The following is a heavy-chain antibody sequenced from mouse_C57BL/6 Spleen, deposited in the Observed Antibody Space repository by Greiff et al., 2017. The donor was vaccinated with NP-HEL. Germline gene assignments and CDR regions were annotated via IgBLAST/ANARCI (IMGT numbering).Heavy chain of an antibody. J-gene: IGHJ1*03. D-gene: IGHD1-1*01. V-gene: IGHV3-6*01. CDR1: GYSITSGYY. CDR2: ISYDGSN. CDR3: ARVPYYGSKGYFDV. Sequence: VQLKESGPGLVKPSQSLSLTCSVTGYSITSGYYWNWIRQFPGNKLEWMGYISYDGSNNYNPSLKNRISITRDTSKNQFFLKLNSVTTEDTATYYCARVPYYGSKGYFDVWGTGTTVTVAS.